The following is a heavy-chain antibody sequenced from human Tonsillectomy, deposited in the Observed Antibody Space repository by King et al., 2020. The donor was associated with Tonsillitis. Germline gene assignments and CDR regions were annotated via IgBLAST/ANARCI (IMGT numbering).Heavy chain of an antibody. Sequence: PLVQSGAEVRKPGESLKISCKGSGYNFTSYWIGWVRQRPGKGLEWMGIIYPDDSDTRYSPPFQGQVTISADKSISTAYLQWSSLKASDTAMYYCARLRLVPYYFDDWGQGTLVTVSS. CDR3: ARLRLVPYYFDD. CDR2: IYPDDSDT. CDR1: GYNFTSYW. D-gene: IGHD6-13*01. J-gene: IGHJ4*02. V-gene: IGHV5-51*03.